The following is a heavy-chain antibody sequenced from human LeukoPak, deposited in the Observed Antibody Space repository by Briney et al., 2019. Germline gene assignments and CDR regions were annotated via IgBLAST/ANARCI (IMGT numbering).Heavy chain of an antibody. CDR3: ARRSFDY. Sequence: SETLSLTCAVYGGSCSGYYWSWIRQPPGRGLEWIGEINHSGSTNYNPSLKSRVTISVDTSKNQFPLKLSSVTAADTAVYYCARRSFDYWGQGTLVTVSS. CDR2: INHSGST. J-gene: IGHJ4*02. CDR1: GGSCSGYY. V-gene: IGHV4-34*01.